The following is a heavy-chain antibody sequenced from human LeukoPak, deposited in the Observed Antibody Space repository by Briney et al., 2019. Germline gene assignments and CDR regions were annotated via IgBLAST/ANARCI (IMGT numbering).Heavy chain of an antibody. D-gene: IGHD3-10*01. V-gene: IGHV3-9*01. J-gene: IGHJ4*02. Sequence: GGSLRLSCAASGFTFDDYAMHWVRQAPGKGLEGVSGISWNSGSIGYADSVKGRFTISRDNAKNSLYLQMNSLRAEDTAVYYCARVLWFGEYYFDYWGQGTLVTVSS. CDR3: ARVLWFGEYYFDY. CDR1: GFTFDDYA. CDR2: ISWNSGSI.